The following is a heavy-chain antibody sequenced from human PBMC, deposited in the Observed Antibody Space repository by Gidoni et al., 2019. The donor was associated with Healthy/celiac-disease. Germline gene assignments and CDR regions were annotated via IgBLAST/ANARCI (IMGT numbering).Heavy chain of an antibody. V-gene: IGHV3-23*01. CDR2: ISGSGGST. Sequence: EVQLLESGGGLVQPGGSLRLSCAASGFTFSSYAMSWVRQAPGKGLEWVSAISGSGGSTYYADSVKGRFTISRDNSKNTLYLQMNSLRAEDTAVYYCAKDSITIFGVARYNWFDPWGQGTLVTVSS. CDR3: AKDSITIFGVARYNWFDP. CDR1: GFTFSSYA. D-gene: IGHD3-3*01. J-gene: IGHJ5*02.